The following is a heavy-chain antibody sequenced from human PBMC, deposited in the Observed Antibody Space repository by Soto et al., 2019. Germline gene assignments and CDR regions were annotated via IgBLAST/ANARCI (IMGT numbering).Heavy chain of an antibody. CDR1: GFTFSSYA. V-gene: IGHV3-23*01. CDR3: GKSCPSGGMASQNSGWHWGDCFEH. Sequence: EVQLLESGGGLVQPGGSLRLSCAASGFTFSSYAMSWVRQAPGKGLEWVSAISGSGGSTYYADSVKGRFTISIVNFKNSLYLHMNSLSADETAVYYCGKSCPSGGMASQNSGWHWGDCFEHLGQGTLVTVSS. CDR2: ISGSGGST. D-gene: IGHD6-19*01. J-gene: IGHJ1*01.